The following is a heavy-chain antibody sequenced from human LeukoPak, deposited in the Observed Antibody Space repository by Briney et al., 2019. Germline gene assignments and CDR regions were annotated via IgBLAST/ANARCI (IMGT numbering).Heavy chain of an antibody. D-gene: IGHD3-10*01. CDR3: ARCTTSSRVGGVLWFGELFSNDYYYGMDV. CDR2: IYPGDSDT. CDR1: GYSFTSYW. J-gene: IGHJ6*02. V-gene: IGHV5-51*01. Sequence: GESLKISCKGSGYSFTSYWIGWVRQMPGKGLEWMGIIYPGDSDTRYSPSFQGQVTISADKSISTAYLQWSSLKASDTAMYYCARCTTSSRVGGVLWFGELFSNDYYYGMDVWGQGTTVTVSS.